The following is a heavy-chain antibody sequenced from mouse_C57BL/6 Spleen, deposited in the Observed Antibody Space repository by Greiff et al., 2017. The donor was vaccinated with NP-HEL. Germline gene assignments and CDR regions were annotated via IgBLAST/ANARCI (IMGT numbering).Heavy chain of an antibody. D-gene: IGHD2-4*01. V-gene: IGHV2-2*01. CDR2: IWSGGGT. J-gene: IGHJ3*01. CDR1: GFSLTSYG. Sequence: VQVVESGPGLVQPSQSLSITCTVSGFSLTSYGVHWVRQSPGKGPEWLGVIWSGGGTDYNAAFISRLGISKDNSKNQVFFKMNSLQADDTAIYYCARYYDYDGAWFAYWGQGTLVTVSA. CDR3: ARYYDYDGAWFAY.